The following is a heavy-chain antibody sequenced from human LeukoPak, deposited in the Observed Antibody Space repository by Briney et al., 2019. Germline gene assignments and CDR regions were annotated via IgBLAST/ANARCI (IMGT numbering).Heavy chain of an antibody. D-gene: IGHD3-3*01. Sequence: GGSLRLSCAASGFTFSSYWMHWVRQAPGKGLEWVATIKKDGSETHYVESVKGRFTIPRDNAKNTLYLQMNSLRAEDTAVYYCASLPHYDFWSGYPSMDVWGKGTTVTVSS. CDR2: IKKDGSET. CDR1: GFTFSSYW. J-gene: IGHJ6*03. CDR3: ASLPHYDFWSGYPSMDV. V-gene: IGHV3-7*01.